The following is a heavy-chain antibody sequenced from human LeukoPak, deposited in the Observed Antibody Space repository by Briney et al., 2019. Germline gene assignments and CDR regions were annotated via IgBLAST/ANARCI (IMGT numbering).Heavy chain of an antibody. J-gene: IGHJ4*02. CDR1: GGSFSGYY. V-gene: IGHV4-34*01. Sequence: SETLSLTCAVYGGSFSGYYWSWIRQPPGKGLXXIGEINHSGSTNYNPSLKSRVTISVDTSKNQFSLKLSSVTAADTAVYYCARGRAVVPAASRGYFDYWGQGTLVTVSS. CDR2: INHSGST. D-gene: IGHD2-2*01. CDR3: ARGRAVVPAASRGYFDY.